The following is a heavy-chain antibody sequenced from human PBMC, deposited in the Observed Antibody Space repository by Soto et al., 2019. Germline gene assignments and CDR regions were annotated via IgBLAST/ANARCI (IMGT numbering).Heavy chain of an antibody. CDR1: GGSISSSSYY. D-gene: IGHD3-10*01. V-gene: IGHV4-39*01. CDR2: IYYSGST. CDR3: ARGYTMVRGVKNHYYGMDV. J-gene: IGHJ6*02. Sequence: PSETLSLTCTVSGGSISSSSYYWGWIRQPPGKGLEWIGSIYYSGSTYYNPSLKSRVTISVDTSKNQFSLKLSSVTAADTAVYYCARGYTMVRGVKNHYYGMDVWGQGTTVTVSS.